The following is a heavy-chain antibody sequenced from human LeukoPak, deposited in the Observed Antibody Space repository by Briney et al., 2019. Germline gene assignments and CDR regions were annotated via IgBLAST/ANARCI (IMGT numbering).Heavy chain of an antibody. J-gene: IGHJ4*02. CDR1: GFTFSSYA. Sequence: GRSLRLSCAASGFTFSSYAMHWVRQAPGKGLEWVAVISYDGSNKYYADSVKGRFTISRDNSKNTLYLQMNSLRAEDTAVYYCAKALRIYYYDSSQYFDYWGQGTLVTVSS. V-gene: IGHV3-30-3*01. D-gene: IGHD3-22*01. CDR2: ISYDGSNK. CDR3: AKALRIYYYDSSQYFDY.